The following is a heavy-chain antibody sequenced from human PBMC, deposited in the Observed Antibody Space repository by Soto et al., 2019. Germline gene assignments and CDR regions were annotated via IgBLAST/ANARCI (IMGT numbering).Heavy chain of an antibody. CDR2: IYYSGST. Sequence: QVQLQESGPGLVKPSETLSLTCTVSGGSISSYYWSWIRQPPGKGLEWIGYIYYSGSTNYNPSLKSRAPIXAXTXXTQSPLKLSSVTAADTAVYYCASHRFGEEPTAFDPWGQGTLVTVSS. D-gene: IGHD3-10*01. CDR3: ASHRFGEEPTAFDP. CDR1: GGSISSYY. V-gene: IGHV4-59*01. J-gene: IGHJ5*02.